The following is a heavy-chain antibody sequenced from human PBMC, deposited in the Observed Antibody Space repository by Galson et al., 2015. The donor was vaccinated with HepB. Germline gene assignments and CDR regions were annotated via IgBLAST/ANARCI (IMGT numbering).Heavy chain of an antibody. Sequence: SLRLSCAASGFTFSSYGMHWVRQAPGKGLEWVAVIWYDGSNKYYADSVKGRFTISRDNSKNTLYLQMNSLRAEDTAVYYCARDRSLYSSSWPTAINSGHWYFDLWGRGTLVTVSS. J-gene: IGHJ2*01. V-gene: IGHV3-33*01. CDR1: GFTFSSYG. CDR2: IWYDGSNK. CDR3: ARDRSLYSSSWPTAINSGHWYFDL. D-gene: IGHD6-13*01.